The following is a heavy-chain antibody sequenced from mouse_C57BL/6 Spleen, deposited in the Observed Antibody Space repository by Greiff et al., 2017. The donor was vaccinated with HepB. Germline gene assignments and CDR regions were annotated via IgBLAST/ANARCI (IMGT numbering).Heavy chain of an antibody. CDR3: ARWDYDVGYFDY. CDR2: INPNNGGT. D-gene: IGHD2-4*01. V-gene: IGHV1-22*01. Sequence: DVKLQESGPELVKPGASVKMSCKASGYTFTDYNMHWVKQSHGKSLEWIGYINPNNGGTSYNQKFKGKATLTVNKSSSTAYMELRSLTSEDSAVYYCARWDYDVGYFDYWGQGTTLTVSS. CDR1: GYTFTDYN. J-gene: IGHJ2*01.